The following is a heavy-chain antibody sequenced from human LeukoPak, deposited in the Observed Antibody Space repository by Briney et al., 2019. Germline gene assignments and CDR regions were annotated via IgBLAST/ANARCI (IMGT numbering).Heavy chain of an antibody. Sequence: SSETLSLTCTVSGGSISSYYWSWIRQPAGKGLEWIGRIYTSGSTNYNPSLKSRVTISVDTSRNQFSLKLSSVTAADTAVYYCARAADILTGGYWFDPWGQGTLVTASS. J-gene: IGHJ5*02. CDR1: GGSISSYY. D-gene: IGHD3-9*01. V-gene: IGHV4-4*07. CDR2: IYTSGST. CDR3: ARAADILTGGYWFDP.